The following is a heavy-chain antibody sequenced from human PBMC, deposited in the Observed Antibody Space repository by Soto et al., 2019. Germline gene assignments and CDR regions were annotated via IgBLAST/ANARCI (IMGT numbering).Heavy chain of an antibody. CDR2: ISSSSSYI. V-gene: IGHV3-21*01. D-gene: IGHD1-26*01. Sequence: GGSLRLSCAASGFTFSSYSMNWVRQAPGKGLEWVSSISSSSSYIYYADSVKGRFTISRDNAKNSLYLQMNSLRAEDTAVYYCARDPSGSYRDAFGIWGQGTMVTVSS. J-gene: IGHJ3*02. CDR1: GFTFSSYS. CDR3: ARDPSGSYRDAFGI.